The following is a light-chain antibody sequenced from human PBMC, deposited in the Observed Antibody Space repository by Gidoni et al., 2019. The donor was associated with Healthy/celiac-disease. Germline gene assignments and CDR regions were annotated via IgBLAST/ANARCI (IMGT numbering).Light chain of an antibody. CDR2: AAS. J-gene: IGKJ1*01. CDR3: QQSYTTLRT. Sequence: DIQMTQSPSSLSASVGDRVNITCRASQSISSYLNWYQQKPGKAPKLLIYAASSLQSGVPSRFSGSGSGTDFTLTISSLQPEDFATYYCQQSYTTLRTFXQXTKVEIK. V-gene: IGKV1-39*01. CDR1: QSISSY.